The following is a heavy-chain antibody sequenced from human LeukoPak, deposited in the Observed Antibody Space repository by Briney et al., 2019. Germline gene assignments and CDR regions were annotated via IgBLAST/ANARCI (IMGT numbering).Heavy chain of an antibody. CDR2: IIPIFGTA. D-gene: IGHD2-15*01. CDR3: ARGYCSGGSCYSYGFDY. CDR1: GGTFSSYA. J-gene: IGHJ4*02. V-gene: IGHV1-69*05. Sequence: GASVKVSCKASGGTFSSYAISWVRQAPGQGLEWMGGIIPIFGTANYAQKFQGRVTITTDESTSTAYMELSSLRSGDTAVYYCARGYCSGGSCYSYGFDYWGQGTLVTVSS.